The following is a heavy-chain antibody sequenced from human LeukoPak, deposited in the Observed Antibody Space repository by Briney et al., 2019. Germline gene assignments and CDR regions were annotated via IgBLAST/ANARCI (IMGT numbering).Heavy chain of an antibody. D-gene: IGHD3-3*01. CDR1: GFTFSSYA. Sequence: PGGSLRLSCVASGFTFSSYAMSWVRQAPGKGLQWVSFISGSGDNTYYADSVKGRFTISRDNSKNMLYLQMNSLRAEDTALYYCAKTNFWSGPSGYWGQGTLVTVSS. CDR2: ISGSGDNT. CDR3: AKTNFWSGPSGY. J-gene: IGHJ4*02. V-gene: IGHV3-23*01.